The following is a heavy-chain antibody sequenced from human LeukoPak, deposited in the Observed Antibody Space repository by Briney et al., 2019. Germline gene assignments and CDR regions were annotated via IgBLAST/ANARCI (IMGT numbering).Heavy chain of an antibody. D-gene: IGHD3-22*01. CDR2: INPSGGST. V-gene: IGHV1-46*01. Sequence: ASVKVSCKASGYTFTSYYMHWVRQAPGQGLEWMGIINPSGGSTSYAQKFQGRVTMTRDMSTSTVYMELSSLRSEDTAVYYCARPPSGYYYFDYWGQGTLVTVSS. J-gene: IGHJ4*02. CDR3: ARPPSGYYYFDY. CDR1: GYTFTSYY.